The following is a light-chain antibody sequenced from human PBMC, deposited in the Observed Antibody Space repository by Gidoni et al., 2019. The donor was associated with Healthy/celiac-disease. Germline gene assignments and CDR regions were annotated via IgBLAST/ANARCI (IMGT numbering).Light chain of an antibody. CDR2: GAS. V-gene: IGKV3-15*01. CDR3: QKYNNWPPKST. J-gene: IGKJ2*01. CDR1: PSVSSN. Sequence: EIVMTQSPATLSVSPGERATLSCRASPSVSSNLAWYQQKPGKAPRLLIYGASTRATGIPARFSGSGAGTEFTLTISSLQSEDVAVYYCQKYNNWPPKSTCGQGTKLDIK.